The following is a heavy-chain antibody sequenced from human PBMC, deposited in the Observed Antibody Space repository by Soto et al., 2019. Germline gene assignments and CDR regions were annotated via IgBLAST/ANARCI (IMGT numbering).Heavy chain of an antibody. CDR2: ISGSDDST. D-gene: IGHD6-6*01. Sequence: EVQLLESGGGLVQPGASLRLSCAASGFTFSSYAMSWVRQAPGKGLEWVSVISGSDDSTYYADSVKGRFTISRDNSKNTLYLQMNSLRAEDTAVYYCAKRSSSSTCDYWGQGTLVTVSS. CDR3: AKRSSSSTCDY. CDR1: GFTFSSYA. J-gene: IGHJ4*02. V-gene: IGHV3-23*01.